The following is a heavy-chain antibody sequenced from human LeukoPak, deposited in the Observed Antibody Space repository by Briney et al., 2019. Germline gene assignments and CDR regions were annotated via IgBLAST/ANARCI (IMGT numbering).Heavy chain of an antibody. V-gene: IGHV3-7*03. CDR1: EFIFSDYW. J-gene: IGHJ5*02. CDR3: ARDNGGWFDT. CDR2: IKQGGREE. Sequence: GGSLRLSCVASEFIFSDYWMSWGRQAPGKGLEWVANIKQGGREEKYVSSVKGRFAISRDDANSPLYLQMDSLSGDDTAVYYCARDNGGWFDTWGRGTLVTVSS. D-gene: IGHD3-10*01.